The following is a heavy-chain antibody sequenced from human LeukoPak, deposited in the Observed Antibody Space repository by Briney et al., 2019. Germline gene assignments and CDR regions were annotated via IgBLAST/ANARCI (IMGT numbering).Heavy chain of an antibody. CDR2: ISYDGSNK. J-gene: IGHJ4*02. CDR3: AKIMIVGTKPDFDY. Sequence: GVSLRRSCAASGFTFSSYGMHRVRQAPGKGLEWVAVISYDGSNKYYADSVKGRFTISRDNSKNTLYLQMNSLRAEDTAVYYCAKIMIVGTKPDFDYWGQGTLVTVSS. CDR1: GFTFSSYG. D-gene: IGHD3-22*01. V-gene: IGHV3-30*18.